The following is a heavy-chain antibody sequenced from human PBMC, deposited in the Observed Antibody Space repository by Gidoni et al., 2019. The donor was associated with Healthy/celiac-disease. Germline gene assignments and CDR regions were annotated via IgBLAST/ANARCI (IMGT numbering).Heavy chain of an antibody. Sequence: QVQLQESGPGLVKPSQTLSLTCTVSGGSISSGGYYWSWIRQPPGTGLEWIGYIYYSWSTYYNPALKSRVTISVDTSKNQFSLKLSSVTAADTAVYYCARVAELYGSGSYYKNYYYYGMDVWGQGTTVTVSS. CDR3: ARVAELYGSGSYYKNYYYYGMDV. CDR1: GGSISSGGYY. D-gene: IGHD3-10*01. V-gene: IGHV4-31*03. CDR2: IYYSWST. J-gene: IGHJ6*02.